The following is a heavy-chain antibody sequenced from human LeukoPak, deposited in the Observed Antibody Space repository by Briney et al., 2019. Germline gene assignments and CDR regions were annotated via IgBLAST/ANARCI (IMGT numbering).Heavy chain of an antibody. CDR2: IYYTGKT. Sequence: PSETLSLTCTVSGDSVSNGNYYWSWLRQPPGKALEWIGYIYYTGKTYYNPSLEGRVTILVDTSRNHFSVKLSSVTAADTAVYYCARTGYSSSWYNMDYWGQGTLVTVSS. CDR1: GDSVSNGNYY. V-gene: IGHV4-61*03. CDR3: ARTGYSSSWYNMDY. D-gene: IGHD6-13*01. J-gene: IGHJ4*02.